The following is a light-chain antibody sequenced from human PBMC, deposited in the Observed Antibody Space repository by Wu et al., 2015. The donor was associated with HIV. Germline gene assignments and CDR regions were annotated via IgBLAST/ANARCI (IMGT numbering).Light chain of an antibody. Sequence: DIQMTQSPSSLSASVGDRVTITCRASQGISNFLAWYQQKPGKPPKVLIYAASTLQSGVPSRFSGSGSGTEFTLTISSLQSEDFAVYYCQQYNNWPPLTFGGGTKVEIK. CDR2: AAS. J-gene: IGKJ4*01. CDR3: QQYNNWPPLT. V-gene: IGKV1-27*01. CDR1: QGISNF.